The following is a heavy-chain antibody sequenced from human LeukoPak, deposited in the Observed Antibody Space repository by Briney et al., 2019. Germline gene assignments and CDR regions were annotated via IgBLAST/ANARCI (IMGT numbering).Heavy chain of an antibody. J-gene: IGHJ4*02. CDR3: ARRSDSSDFDY. D-gene: IGHD3-22*01. CDR2: IYSGGST. V-gene: IGHV3-53*01. CDR1: RFTVSSNY. Sequence: GGSLRLSCAASRFTVSSNYMSWVRQAPGKGLEWVSVIYSGGSTYYADSVKGRFTISRDSSKNTLYLQMNSLRAEDTAVYYCARRSDSSDFDYWGQGTLVTVSS.